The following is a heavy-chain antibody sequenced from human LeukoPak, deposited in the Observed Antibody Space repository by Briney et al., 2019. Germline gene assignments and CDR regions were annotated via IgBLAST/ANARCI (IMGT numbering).Heavy chain of an antibody. V-gene: IGHV3-48*03. CDR3: AELGITMIGGV. D-gene: IGHD3-10*02. J-gene: IGHJ6*04. Sequence: QTGASLRLSSAASGFTFSSYEMNWVRQARGKGLEWVSYISSSGSTIYYADSVKGRFTISRDNAKNSLYLQMNSLRAEDTAVYYCAELGITMIGGVWGKGTTVTISS. CDR2: ISSSGSTI. CDR1: GFTFSSYE.